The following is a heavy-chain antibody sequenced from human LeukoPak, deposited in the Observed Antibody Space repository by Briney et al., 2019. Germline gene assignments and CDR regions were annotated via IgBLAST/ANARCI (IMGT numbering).Heavy chain of an antibody. CDR3: ARGLVGLDY. D-gene: IGHD2-21*01. V-gene: IGHV4-39*07. Sequence: SETLSLTCTVSGASISSSTYYWAWIRQPPGKSLEWIGSIYSSGLTYYHPSLKSRLTISSDTSNNQFSLKLSSVTAADTAVYYCARGLVGLDYWGQGTLVTVSS. CDR1: GASISSSTYY. J-gene: IGHJ4*02. CDR2: IYSSGLT.